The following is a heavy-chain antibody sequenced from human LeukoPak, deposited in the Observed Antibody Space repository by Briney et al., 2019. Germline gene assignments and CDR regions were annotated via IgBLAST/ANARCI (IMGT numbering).Heavy chain of an antibody. CDR1: GYSFTNYW. J-gene: IGHJ4*02. CDR3: ARRFCSSTSCFMWDS. V-gene: IGHV5-51*01. D-gene: IGHD2-2*01. CDR2: IYPGDSDT. Sequence: GESLKISCKGSGYSFTNYWIGWVRQMPGKGLEWMGIIYPGDSDTRYSPSFQGQVTISADKSIKTAYLQWSSLKASDTAIYYCARRFCSSTSCFMWDSWGQGTLVTVSS.